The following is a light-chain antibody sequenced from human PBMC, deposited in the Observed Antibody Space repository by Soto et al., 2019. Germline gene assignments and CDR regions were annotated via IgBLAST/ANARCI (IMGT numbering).Light chain of an antibody. CDR1: QSVSSN. V-gene: IGKV3-15*01. CDR3: QQYNNWPPYT. CDR2: GAS. Sequence: EIVMTQSPATLSGSPGERATLSCRASQSVSSNLAWYQQKPVQAPRLLIYGASTRATGIPARFSGSGSGTEFTLTISSLQSEDFAVYYCQQYNNWPPYTFGQGTKLEIK. J-gene: IGKJ2*01.